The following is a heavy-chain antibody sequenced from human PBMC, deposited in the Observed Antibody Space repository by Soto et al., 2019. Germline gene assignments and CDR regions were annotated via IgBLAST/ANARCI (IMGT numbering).Heavy chain of an antibody. CDR3: AKVWGMGDRDAFDI. V-gene: IGHV3-23*01. D-gene: IGHD7-27*01. J-gene: IGHJ3*02. CDR2: ISGSGGST. CDR1: GFTVSNNF. Sequence: GGSLRLSCAASGFTVSNNFMTWGRQAPGRGLEWVSAISGSGGSTYYADSVKGRFTISRDNSKNTLYLQMNSLRAEDTAVYYCAKVWGMGDRDAFDIWGQGTMVTVSS.